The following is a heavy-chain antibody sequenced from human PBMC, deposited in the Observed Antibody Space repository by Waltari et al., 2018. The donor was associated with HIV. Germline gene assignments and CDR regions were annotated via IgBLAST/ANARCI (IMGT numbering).Heavy chain of an antibody. D-gene: IGHD3-9*01. J-gene: IGHJ4*02. Sequence: QVQLVQSGAEVKKPGASVKVSCKASGYTFTGYYMHWVRQAPGQGLEWMGWIKPNSGGTNHVREFPGRVTMTRDTSISTGYMELRRLRSHDTAVYYCARDGVPLTRYGPPPIPGYFDYWGQGTLVTVSS. V-gene: IGHV1-2*02. CDR1: GYTFTGYY. CDR3: ARDGVPLTRYGPPPIPGYFDY. CDR2: IKPNSGGT.